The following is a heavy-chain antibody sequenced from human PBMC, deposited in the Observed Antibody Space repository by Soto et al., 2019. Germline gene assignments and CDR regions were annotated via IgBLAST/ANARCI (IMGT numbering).Heavy chain of an antibody. V-gene: IGHV3-30*18. J-gene: IGHJ4*02. CDR2: VLYDGSKK. CDR3: VKDLALMGDY. CDR1: GFRFSDYG. Sequence: QVHLVESGGGVVQPGTSLRLSCTASGFRFSDYGMDWVRQAPGKGLEWVSGVLYDGSKKYYADSVKGRFTISRDNPRNTLYLQMDSLRADDTAVYYCVKDLALMGDYWGQGTPVTVSS. D-gene: IGHD3-16*01.